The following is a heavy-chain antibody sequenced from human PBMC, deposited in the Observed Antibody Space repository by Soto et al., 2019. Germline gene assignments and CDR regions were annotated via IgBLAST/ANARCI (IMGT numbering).Heavy chain of an antibody. V-gene: IGHV1-18*01. CDR3: ARDPTIFGVVQNYGMDV. Sequence: QVQLVQSGAEGKKPGASVKVSCKASGYTFTSYGICWVRQAPGQGLEWMGWISAYNGNTNYAQKLQGRVTMTTDTSTSTAYMELRSLRSDDTAIYYCARDPTIFGVVQNYGMDVWGQGTTVTVSS. J-gene: IGHJ6*02. D-gene: IGHD3-3*01. CDR1: GYTFTSYG. CDR2: ISAYNGNT.